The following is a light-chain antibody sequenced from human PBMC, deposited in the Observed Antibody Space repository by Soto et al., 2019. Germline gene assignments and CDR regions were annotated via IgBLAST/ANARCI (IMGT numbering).Light chain of an antibody. Sequence: QSVLTQPASVSGSPGQSITISCTGTSSDIGGYNSVSWYQQHPVKAPKLILYDVTDRPSGVSYRFSGSKSGNTASLNITGLQAADEADYFCSSFTSSMTNVFGSGTKVTV. CDR2: DVT. CDR1: SSDIGGYNS. V-gene: IGLV2-14*01. J-gene: IGLJ1*01. CDR3: SSFTSSMTNV.